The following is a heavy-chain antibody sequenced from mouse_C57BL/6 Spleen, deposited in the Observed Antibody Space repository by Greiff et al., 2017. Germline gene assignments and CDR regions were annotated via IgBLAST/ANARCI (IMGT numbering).Heavy chain of an antibody. J-gene: IGHJ4*01. Sequence: VQLQQSGPELVKPGASVKISCKASGYSFTDYNMNWVKQSNGKSLEWIGVINPNYGTTSYNQKFKGKATLTVDQSSSTAYMPHNSLTSEDSAVYYCARGGGVYYSNWGYAMDYWGQGTSVTVSS. D-gene: IGHD2-5*01. CDR1: GYSFTDYN. CDR2: INPNYGTT. V-gene: IGHV1-39*01. CDR3: ARGGGVYYSNWGYAMDY.